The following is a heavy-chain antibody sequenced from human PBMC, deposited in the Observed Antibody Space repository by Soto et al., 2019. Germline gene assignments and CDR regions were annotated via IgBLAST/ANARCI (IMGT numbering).Heavy chain of an antibody. D-gene: IGHD3-10*01. J-gene: IGHJ4*02. CDR2: IYYSGST. CDR3: ACGEIYYLDY. V-gene: IGHV4-39*01. CDR1: GGSISSSSYY. Sequence: ETLSLTCTVSGGSISSSSYYWGWIRQPPGKGLEWIGSIYYSGSTYYNPSLKSRVTISVDTSKNQFSLKLSSVTAADTVVYYCACGEIYYLDYSGQGTLVTVSS.